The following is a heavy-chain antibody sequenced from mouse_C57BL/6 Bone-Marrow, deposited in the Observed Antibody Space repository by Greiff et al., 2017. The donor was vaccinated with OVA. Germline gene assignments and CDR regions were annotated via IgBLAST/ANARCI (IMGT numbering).Heavy chain of an antibody. J-gene: IGHJ1*03. CDR3: ARIYYDYPYWYFDL. D-gene: IGHD2-4*01. Sequence: VQLQESGAELARPGASVKLSCKASGYTFTSYGISWVKQRTGQGLEWIGEIYPRSGNTYYNEKLKGKATLTADKSSSTAYIELRSLTSEDSAVYFCARIYYDYPYWYFDLWGTGTTVTVAS. CDR2: IYPRSGNT. V-gene: IGHV1-81*01. CDR1: GYTFTSYG.